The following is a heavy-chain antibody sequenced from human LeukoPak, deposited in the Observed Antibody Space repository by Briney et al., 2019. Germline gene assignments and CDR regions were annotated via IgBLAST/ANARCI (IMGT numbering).Heavy chain of an antibody. CDR1: GFAFSTYA. V-gene: IGHV3-23*01. J-gene: IGHJ4*02. Sequence: GGSLSLSCAASGFAFSTYAMSWVRQAPGMGLEWVSAISGSGGGTYYADSVKGRFTISRDNAKNTLYLLMNNLRAEDTAVYYCAKEDSSSSRYYFEYWVQGNLVTVSS. D-gene: IGHD6-6*01. CDR3: AKEDSSSSRYYFEY. CDR2: ISGSGGGT.